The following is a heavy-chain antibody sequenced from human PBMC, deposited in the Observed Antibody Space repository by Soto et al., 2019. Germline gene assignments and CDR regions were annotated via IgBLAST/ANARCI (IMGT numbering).Heavy chain of an antibody. D-gene: IGHD3-22*01. CDR3: AREDYYYDSSPKYGMDV. J-gene: IGHJ6*02. Sequence: PGGSLRLSCAASGFTFSSYSMNLIRQAQGKGLEWVSYISSSSSTIYYADSVKGRFTISRDNAKNSLYLQMNSLRAEDTAVYYCAREDYYYDSSPKYGMDVWGQGTTVTVSS. CDR1: GFTFSSYS. CDR2: ISSSSSTI. V-gene: IGHV3-48*01.